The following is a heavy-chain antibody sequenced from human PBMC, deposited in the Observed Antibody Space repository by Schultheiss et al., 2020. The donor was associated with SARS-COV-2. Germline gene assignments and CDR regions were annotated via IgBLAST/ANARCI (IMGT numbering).Heavy chain of an antibody. D-gene: IGHD2-2*01. CDR2: IWYDGSNK. V-gene: IGHV3-33*08. CDR3: ATDYCSTTSCSRGFYFYGMDV. CDR1: GFTFSSYE. J-gene: IGHJ6*02. Sequence: GGSLRLSCAASGFTFSSYEMNWVRQAPGKGLEWVAVIWYDGSNKHFADSVKGRFTISRDNSKNTLYLQMNSLRAEDTAVYYCATDYCSTTSCSRGFYFYGMDVWGQGTTVTVSS.